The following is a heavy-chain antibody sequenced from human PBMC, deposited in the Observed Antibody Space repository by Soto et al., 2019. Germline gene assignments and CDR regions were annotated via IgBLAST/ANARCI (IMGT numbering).Heavy chain of an antibody. D-gene: IGHD3-16*01. V-gene: IGHV1-3*01. CDR3: ARNWGSPSHSIMDV. Sequence: QVQLVQSGAEVKKPGASVKVSCKASGYTFTSYAMHWVRQAPGQRPEWMGWINAGNGNTKYSQKFQGRVTITRDTSESTAYMELSSLRSEDTAVDYCARNWGSPSHSIMDVWGKGTTVTVSS. J-gene: IGHJ6*03. CDR1: GYTFTSYA. CDR2: INAGNGNT.